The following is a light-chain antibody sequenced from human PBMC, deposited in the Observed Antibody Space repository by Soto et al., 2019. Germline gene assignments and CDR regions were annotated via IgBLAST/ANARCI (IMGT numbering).Light chain of an antibody. CDR3: QQYNNWPPGR. CDR1: QSVSSN. CDR2: GAS. V-gene: IGKV3-15*01. J-gene: IGKJ1*01. Sequence: EIVMTQSPATLSVSPGERATLSCTAGQSVSSNLAWYQQKPGQAPRLLIYGASTRATGIPARFSGSGSGTEFTLTISSLQSEDFAVYYCQQYNNWPPGRFGQGTKVEIK.